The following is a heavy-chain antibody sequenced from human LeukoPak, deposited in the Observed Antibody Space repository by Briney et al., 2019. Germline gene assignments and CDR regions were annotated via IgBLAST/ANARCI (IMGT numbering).Heavy chain of an antibody. CDR3: ARATWFGELFWFDP. V-gene: IGHV3-53*01. J-gene: IGHJ5*02. CDR1: GFTVSSNY. Sequence: GGSLRPSCAASGFTVSSNYMSWVRQAPGKGLEWVSVIYSGGSTYYADSVKGRFTISRDNSKNTLYLQMNSLRAEDTAVYYCARATWFGELFWFDPWGQGTLVTVSS. CDR2: IYSGGST. D-gene: IGHD3-10*01.